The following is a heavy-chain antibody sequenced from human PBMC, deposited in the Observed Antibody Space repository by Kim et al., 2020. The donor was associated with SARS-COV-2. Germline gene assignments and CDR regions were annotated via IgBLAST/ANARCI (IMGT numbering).Heavy chain of an antibody. D-gene: IGHD6-13*01. V-gene: IGHV4-4*09. CDR3: ARSRAAAGTGTNWFDP. Sequence: SLKGRVTISVDTSKNQFSLKVSSVTAADTAVYYCARSRAAAGTGTNWFDPWGQGTLVTVSS. J-gene: IGHJ5*02.